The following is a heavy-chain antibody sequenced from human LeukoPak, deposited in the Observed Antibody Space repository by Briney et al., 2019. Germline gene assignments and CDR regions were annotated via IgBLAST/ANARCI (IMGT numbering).Heavy chain of an antibody. Sequence: ASVKVSCKASGYTFTGYYMHWVRQAPGQGLEWMGRINPNSGDTNYAQKFQGRATMTRDTSSNTAYMELTRLRSDDTAVYYCARTIVGATDFNYWGQGTLVTVSS. D-gene: IGHD1-26*01. CDR1: GYTFTGYY. J-gene: IGHJ4*02. CDR3: ARTIVGATDFNY. V-gene: IGHV1-2*06. CDR2: INPNSGDT.